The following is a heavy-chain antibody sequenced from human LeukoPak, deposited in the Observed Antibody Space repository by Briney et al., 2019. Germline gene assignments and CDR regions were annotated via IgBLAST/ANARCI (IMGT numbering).Heavy chain of an antibody. V-gene: IGHV3-23*01. Sequence: GGSLRLSCAASRFTFSNYAMSWVRQAPGKGLEWVSTISGSGDSTNYADSVKGRFTISRDNSKNTLYMQMNSLRAEDTAVYYCAKDLYSSSWYAYWGQGTLVTVSS. D-gene: IGHD6-13*01. CDR1: RFTFSNYA. J-gene: IGHJ4*02. CDR2: ISGSGDST. CDR3: AKDLYSSSWYAY.